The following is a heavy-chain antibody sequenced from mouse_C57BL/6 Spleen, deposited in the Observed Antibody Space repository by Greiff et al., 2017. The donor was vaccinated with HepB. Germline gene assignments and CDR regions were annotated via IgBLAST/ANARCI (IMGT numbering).Heavy chain of an antibody. CDR1: GFTFSSYG. J-gene: IGHJ3*01. D-gene: IGHD4-1*01. CDR2: ISSGGSYT. CDR3: ARQGLGPWLAY. V-gene: IGHV5-6*01. Sequence: VQLKESGGDLVKPGGSLKLSCAASGFTFSSYGMSWVRQTPDKRLEWVATISSGGSYTYYPDSVKGRFTISRDNAKNTLYLQMSSLKSADTAMYYCARQGLGPWLAYWGQGTLVTVSA.